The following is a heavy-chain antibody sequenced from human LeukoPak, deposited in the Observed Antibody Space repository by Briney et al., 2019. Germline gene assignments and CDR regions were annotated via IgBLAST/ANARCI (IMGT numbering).Heavy chain of an antibody. CDR3: AKDIKEGSRPDAFDI. CDR2: ISWNSGSI. Sequence: GGSLRLSCAASGFTFSNSVVSWVRQAPGKGLEWVSGISWNSGSIGYADSVKGRFTISRDNAKNSLYLQMNSLRAEDTALYYCAKDIKEGSRPDAFDIWGQGTMVTVSS. CDR1: GFTFSNSV. J-gene: IGHJ3*02. V-gene: IGHV3-9*01.